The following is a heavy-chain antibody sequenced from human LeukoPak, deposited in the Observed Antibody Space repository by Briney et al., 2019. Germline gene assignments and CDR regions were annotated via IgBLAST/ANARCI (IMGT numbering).Heavy chain of an antibody. J-gene: IGHJ3*02. CDR3: ARDSSSWYSSPKIDAFDI. D-gene: IGHD6-13*01. Sequence: PSETLSLTCAVYGGSFSGYYWSWIRQPPGKGLEWIGEINHSGSTNYNPSLKSRVTISVDTSKNQFSLKLSSVTAADTAVYYCARDSSSWYSSPKIDAFDIWGQGTMVTVSS. V-gene: IGHV4-34*01. CDR2: INHSGST. CDR1: GGSFSGYY.